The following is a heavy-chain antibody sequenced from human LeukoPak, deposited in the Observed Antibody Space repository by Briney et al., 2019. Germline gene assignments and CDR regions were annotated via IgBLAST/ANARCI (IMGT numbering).Heavy chain of an antibody. CDR3: ARLSGYSSGHYYSDY. J-gene: IGHJ4*02. V-gene: IGHV4-59*01. D-gene: IGHD3-22*01. Sequence: SETLSLTCTVSGGSISSDYWSWLRQPPGKGLEWIGYIYYRGSTNYNPSLKSRVTISVDTSKNQFSLKLSSVTAADTAVYYCARLSGYSSGHYYSDYWGQGTLVTVSS. CDR2: IYYRGST. CDR1: GGSISSDY.